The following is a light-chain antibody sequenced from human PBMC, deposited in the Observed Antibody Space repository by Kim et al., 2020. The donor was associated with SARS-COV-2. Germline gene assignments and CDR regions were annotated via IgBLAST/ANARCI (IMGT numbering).Light chain of an antibody. CDR3: QQYNNHRPT. CDR2: ASS. J-gene: IGKJ4*01. Sequence: DIQMTQFPSSLSASVGDTVTITCRASRDINNYLAWFQQRPGKAPKCLIYASSFLHSGVPLRFSGSGSGTDFTLTISNLQPEDFASYYCQQYNNHRPTFGGGTKVDIK. V-gene: IGKV1-16*01. CDR1: RDINNY.